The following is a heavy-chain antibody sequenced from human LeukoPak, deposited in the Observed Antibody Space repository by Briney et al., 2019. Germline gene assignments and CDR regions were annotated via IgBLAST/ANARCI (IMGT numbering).Heavy chain of an antibody. J-gene: IGHJ4*02. CDR1: GFTFSSYA. D-gene: IGHD4-23*01. CDR2: ISGSGGTT. Sequence: GGSLRLSCAASGFTFSSYAMTWVCQAPGKGLEWVSVISGSGGTTYYADSVKGRFTISRDNSKNTLYLQMNSLRAEDTAVYYCAKTEGRGTTVAQRPNDYWGQGTLVTVSS. CDR3: AKTEGRGTTVAQRPNDY. V-gene: IGHV3-23*01.